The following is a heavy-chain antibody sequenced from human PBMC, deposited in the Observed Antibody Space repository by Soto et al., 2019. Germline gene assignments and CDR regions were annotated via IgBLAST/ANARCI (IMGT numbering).Heavy chain of an antibody. Sequence: PGESLKISCKGSGYSFTSYWIGWVRQMPGKGLEWMGIIYPGDSDTRYSPSFQGQVTISADKSISTAYLQWSSLKASDTAMYYCASRITMVRGHYYYYGMDVWGQGTTVTVSS. V-gene: IGHV5-51*01. D-gene: IGHD3-10*01. CDR1: GYSFTSYW. J-gene: IGHJ6*02. CDR3: ASRITMVRGHYYYYGMDV. CDR2: IYPGDSDT.